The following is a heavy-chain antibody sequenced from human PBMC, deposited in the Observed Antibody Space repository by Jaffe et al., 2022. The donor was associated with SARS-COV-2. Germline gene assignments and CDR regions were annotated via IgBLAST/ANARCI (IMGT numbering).Heavy chain of an antibody. D-gene: IGHD2-2*01. CDR2: ISYDGSNK. CDR3: AKPLVHLYYYGMDV. Sequence: QVQLVESGGGVVQPGRSLRLSCAASGFTFSSYGMHWVRQAPGKGLEWVAVISYDGSNKYYADSVKGRFTISRDNSKNTLYLQMNSLRAEDTAVYYCAKPLVHLYYYGMDVWGQGTTVTVSS. V-gene: IGHV3-30*18. J-gene: IGHJ6*02. CDR1: GFTFSSYG.